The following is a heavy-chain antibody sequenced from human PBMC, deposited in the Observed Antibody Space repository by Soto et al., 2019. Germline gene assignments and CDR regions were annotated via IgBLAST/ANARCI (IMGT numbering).Heavy chain of an antibody. D-gene: IGHD3-22*01. CDR2: IWYDGSNK. CDR1: GFTFSSYG. Sequence: GGSLRLSCAASGFTFSSYGMHWVRQAPGKGLEWVAVIWYDGSNKYYADSVKGRFTISRDNSKNTLYLQMNSLRAEDTAVYYCARDGPGSGYPQYYYGMDVWGQGTTVTVSS. V-gene: IGHV3-33*01. J-gene: IGHJ6*02. CDR3: ARDGPGSGYPQYYYGMDV.